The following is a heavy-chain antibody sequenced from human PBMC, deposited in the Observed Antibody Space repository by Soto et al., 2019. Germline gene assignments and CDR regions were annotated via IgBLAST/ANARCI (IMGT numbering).Heavy chain of an antibody. CDR1: GASISGGDYY. V-gene: IGHV4-30-4*01. CDR3: ASSEVVGRYFDY. D-gene: IGHD2-15*01. CDR2: IYYSGTI. Sequence: SETLSLTCIGSGASISGGDYYWNWIRQPPGKGLEWIGYIYYSGTISYNPSLKSRLIMSIDRSKNQFSLKLSSVTAADTAVYYCASSEVVGRYFDYWGKGTLVTVSS. J-gene: IGHJ4*02.